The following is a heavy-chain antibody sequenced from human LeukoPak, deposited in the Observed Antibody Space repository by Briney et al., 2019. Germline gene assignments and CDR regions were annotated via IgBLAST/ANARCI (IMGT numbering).Heavy chain of an antibody. J-gene: IGHJ4*02. D-gene: IGHD3-22*01. CDR1: GFTFSSYE. CDR3: ARDSSGFVFDY. Sequence: GGSLRLSCAASGFTFSSYEMNWVRQAPGKGLEWVSYISSGSTIYYADSVKGRFTITRDNAKNSLYLQINSLRAEDTAVYYCARDSSGFVFDYWGQGTLVTVSS. V-gene: IGHV3-48*03. CDR2: ISSGSTI.